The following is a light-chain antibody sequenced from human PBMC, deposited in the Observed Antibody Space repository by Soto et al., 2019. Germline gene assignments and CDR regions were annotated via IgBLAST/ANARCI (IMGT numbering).Light chain of an antibody. CDR3: QQYNNWPRT. Sequence: EIVMTQSPATLSVSPGDRATLSCRASESVSGNSACDQQTPDPAPRLLYLAASTRAMGLPASCGGSGSGTQFTLIITSLPSEDFAYYYCQQYNNWPRTFGQGTKVDI. V-gene: IGKV3-15*01. CDR1: ESVSGN. J-gene: IGKJ1*01. CDR2: AAS.